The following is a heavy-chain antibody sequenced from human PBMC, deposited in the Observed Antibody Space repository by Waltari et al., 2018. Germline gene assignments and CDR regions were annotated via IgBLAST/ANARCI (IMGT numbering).Heavy chain of an antibody. CDR3: ARGHGTGMIGRWHYYYYGMDV. Sequence: QVQLQQWGAGLLKPSETLSLTCVLHGVSFHTNFCTRLRQSPGQGLEWIGEINHSGVTNDNPSLKSRVTISVDTSKNQFSLNLRSVTAADTAVYYCARGHGTGMIGRWHYYYYGMDVWGQGTTVTVSS. CDR2: INHSGVT. V-gene: IGHV4-34*01. J-gene: IGHJ6*02. CDR1: GVSFHTNF. D-gene: IGHD3-22*01.